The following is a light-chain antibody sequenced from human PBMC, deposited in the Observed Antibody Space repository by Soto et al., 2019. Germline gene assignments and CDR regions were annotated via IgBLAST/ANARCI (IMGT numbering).Light chain of an antibody. CDR1: QSIGNW. Sequence: DIQMTQSPSTLSASVGDRVTITCRASQSIGNWLAWYQQKPGKAPKLLIYDASSLESGVPSRFSGSGSGTEFTLTISSLQPDDFATYYCQQHDDYSHATFGQGTKVDIK. J-gene: IGKJ2*01. CDR2: DAS. CDR3: QQHDDYSHAT. V-gene: IGKV1-5*01.